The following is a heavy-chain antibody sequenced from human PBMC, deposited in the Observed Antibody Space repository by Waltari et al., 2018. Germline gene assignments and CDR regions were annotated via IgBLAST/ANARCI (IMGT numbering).Heavy chain of an antibody. CDR1: GGTFSSYA. J-gene: IGHJ6*03. CDR3: ARDLRRDDYGGKSVYYYMDV. D-gene: IGHD4-17*01. CDR2: IIPIFGTA. Sequence: QVQLVQSGAEVKKPGSSVKVSCKASGGTFSSYAISWVRQAPGQGLEWMGGIIPIFGTANYAQKFQGRVTITADESTSTAYMELSSLRSEDTAVYYCARDLRRDDYGGKSVYYYMDVWGKGTTVTVSS. V-gene: IGHV1-69*12.